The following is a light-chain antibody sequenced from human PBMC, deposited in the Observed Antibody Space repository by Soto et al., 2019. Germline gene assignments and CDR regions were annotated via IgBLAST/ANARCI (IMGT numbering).Light chain of an antibody. CDR1: QSIGLA. CDR3: QQYGSSPRYT. CDR2: GAS. Sequence: EIVLTQSPATLSLSPGERATLSCRASQSIGLAIAWYQHKPGQAPRLLIFGASSRATGIPDRFSGSGSGTDFTLTISRLEPEDFAVYYCQQYGSSPRYTFGQGTKVDIK. J-gene: IGKJ2*01. V-gene: IGKV3-20*01.